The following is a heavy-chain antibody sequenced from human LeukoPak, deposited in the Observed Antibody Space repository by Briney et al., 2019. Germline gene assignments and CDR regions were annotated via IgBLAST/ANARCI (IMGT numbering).Heavy chain of an antibody. CDR3: AKVVGATTRNYYYYGMDV. CDR2: ITRSSTTI. CDR1: GFTFSSYG. D-gene: IGHD1-26*01. J-gene: IGHJ6*02. V-gene: IGHV3-48*04. Sequence: GRSLRLSCAASGFTFSSYGMHWVRQAPGKGLEWVSYITRSSTTIYYADSVKGRFTISRDNAKNTLYLQMNSLRAEDTAVYYCAKVVGATTRNYYYYGMDVWGQGTTVTVSS.